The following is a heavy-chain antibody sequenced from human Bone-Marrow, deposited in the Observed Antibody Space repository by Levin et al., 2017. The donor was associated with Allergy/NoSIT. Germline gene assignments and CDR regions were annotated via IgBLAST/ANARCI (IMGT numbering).Heavy chain of an antibody. V-gene: IGHV4-59*01. Sequence: GSLRLSCIVSGDSISNYYWHWIRQPPGKGLEWIGYIYHSGHTNYNPSLKSRLTMSLDTSKNHFSLKLSSVTAADRAVYYCARSTFGRLPDYWGQGTLVTVSS. CDR3: ARSTFGRLPDY. D-gene: IGHD3-16*01. CDR2: IYHSGHT. CDR1: GDSISNYY. J-gene: IGHJ4*02.